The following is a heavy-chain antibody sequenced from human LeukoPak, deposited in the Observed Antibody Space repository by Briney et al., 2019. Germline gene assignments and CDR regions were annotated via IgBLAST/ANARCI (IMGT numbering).Heavy chain of an antibody. CDR1: GFTFSDYY. Sequence: GGSLRLSCAASGFTFSDYYMSWIRQAPGKGLEWVSYISSTGSYTHYTDSVKGRFTISRDNAKNSLYLKMNSLRAEDTAVYYCVSRITGTVLDAFDISGQGTMVTVSS. CDR2: ISSTGSYT. J-gene: IGHJ3*02. V-gene: IGHV3-11*06. D-gene: IGHD1-7*01. CDR3: VSRITGTVLDAFDI.